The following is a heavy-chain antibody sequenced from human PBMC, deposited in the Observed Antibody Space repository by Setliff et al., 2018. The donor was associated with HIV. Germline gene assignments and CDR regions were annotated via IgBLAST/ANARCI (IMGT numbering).Heavy chain of an antibody. CDR1: GGSISSSSHY. CDR2: THYTGST. V-gene: IGHV4-39*02. CDR3: ARVPVAGANWFDP. Sequence: PSETLSLTCTVSGGSISSSSHYWGWLRQPPGKGLEWIGSTHYTGSTYYNPSLKSRVTISVDRSKNLFSLKLISVTAADQGVYYCARVPVAGANWFDPWGLGTLVTVSS. D-gene: IGHD2-21*01. J-gene: IGHJ5*02.